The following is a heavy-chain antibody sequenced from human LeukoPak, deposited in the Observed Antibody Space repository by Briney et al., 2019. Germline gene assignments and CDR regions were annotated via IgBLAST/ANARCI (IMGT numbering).Heavy chain of an antibody. J-gene: IGHJ4*02. CDR2: ISAYNGNT. Sequence: ASVKVSCKASGYTFTSYGISWVRQAPGQGLEWMGWISAYNGNTNYAQKLQDRVTMTTDTSTSTAYMELSRLRSDDTAVYYCARESQYSSSLPWDYWGQGTLVTVSS. D-gene: IGHD6-6*01. CDR3: ARESQYSSSLPWDY. CDR1: GYTFTSYG. V-gene: IGHV1-18*01.